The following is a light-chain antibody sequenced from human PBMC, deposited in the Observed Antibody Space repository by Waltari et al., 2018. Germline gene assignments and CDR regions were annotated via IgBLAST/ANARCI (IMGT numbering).Light chain of an antibody. Sequence: YDLAQPFSVSVSPGQTATITCSGDVLAEKYVRWFQQRPGQSPILILYKDTERPSGIPERFSGPSSESTVTLTIRGALPEDEADYHCHAAADNNWFFGGGTKLTVL. CDR2: KDT. V-gene: IGLV3-27*01. CDR3: HAAADNNWF. CDR1: VLAEKY. J-gene: IGLJ2*01.